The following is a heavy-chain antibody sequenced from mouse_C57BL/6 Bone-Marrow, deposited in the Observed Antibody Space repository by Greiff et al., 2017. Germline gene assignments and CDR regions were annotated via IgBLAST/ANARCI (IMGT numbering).Heavy chain of an antibody. Sequence: VQLQQSGAELVRPGASVKLSCTASGFNIKDDYMHWVKQRPEQGLEWIGWIDPENGDTEYASKFQGKATITADTSSNTAYLQLSSLTSEDTAVYYCTFYGYVFFDYWGQGTTLTVSS. D-gene: IGHD2-2*01. CDR2: IDPENGDT. CDR3: TFYGYVFFDY. V-gene: IGHV14-4*01. CDR1: GFNIKDDY. J-gene: IGHJ2*01.